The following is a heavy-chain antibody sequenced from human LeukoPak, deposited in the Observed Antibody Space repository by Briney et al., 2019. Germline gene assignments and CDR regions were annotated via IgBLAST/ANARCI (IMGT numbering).Heavy chain of an antibody. CDR1: GFTFSSHN. J-gene: IGHJ4*02. Sequence: GGSLRLSCAASGFTFSSHNMNWVRQAPGKGLEWISYISSSGRTIYYADSVKGRFTISRDNAKNSLYLQMNSLRAEDSAVYYCARQLRRYYYDTSGYNDWGQGTLVTVSS. D-gene: IGHD3-22*01. CDR3: ARQLRRYYYDTSGYND. CDR2: ISSSGRTI. V-gene: IGHV3-48*04.